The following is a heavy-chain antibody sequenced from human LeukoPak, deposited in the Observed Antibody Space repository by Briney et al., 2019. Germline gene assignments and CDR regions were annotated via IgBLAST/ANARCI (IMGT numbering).Heavy chain of an antibody. V-gene: IGHV3-23*01. Sequence: GGSLRLSCAASGFTFSSYAMSWVRQAPGKGLEWVSAISGSGGSTYYADSVKGRFTISRDNSKNTLYLQMNSLRAEDTAVYYCAKGSYFHFLGGKIFPGDDAFDIWGQGTMVTVSS. CDR3: AKGSYFHFLGGKIFPGDDAFDI. D-gene: IGHD3-3*01. J-gene: IGHJ3*02. CDR2: ISGSGGST. CDR1: GFTFSSYA.